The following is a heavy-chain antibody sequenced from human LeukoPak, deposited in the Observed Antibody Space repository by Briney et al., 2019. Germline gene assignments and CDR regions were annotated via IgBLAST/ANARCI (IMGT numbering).Heavy chain of an antibody. Sequence: GGSLRLSCAVSGFTFSSYTMHWVRQAPGKGLEYVSAITSNGGSTYYANSVKGRFTISRDNSKNTLYLQMGSLRVEDMAVYYCARRRGLDLQYQYYMDVWGKGTTVTVFS. CDR2: ITSNGGST. D-gene: IGHD4-17*01. CDR1: GFTFSSYT. CDR3: ARRRGLDLQYQYYMDV. V-gene: IGHV3-64*01. J-gene: IGHJ6*03.